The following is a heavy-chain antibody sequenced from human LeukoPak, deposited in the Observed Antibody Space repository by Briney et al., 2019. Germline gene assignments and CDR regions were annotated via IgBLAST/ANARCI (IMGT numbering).Heavy chain of an antibody. D-gene: IGHD6-13*01. V-gene: IGHV3-30*18. Sequence: GGSLRLSCAASGFTFSSYGMNWVRQAPGKGLEWVAVISYDGSKKYYADSVKGRFTISRDNSKNTLYLQMNSLRAEDTAVYYCAEAWGAAVPDYWGQGTLVTVSS. CDR2: ISYDGSKK. CDR3: AEAWGAAVPDY. J-gene: IGHJ4*02. CDR1: GFTFSSYG.